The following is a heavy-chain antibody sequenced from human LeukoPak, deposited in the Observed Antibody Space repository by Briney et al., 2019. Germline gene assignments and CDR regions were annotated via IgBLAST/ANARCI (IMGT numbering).Heavy chain of an antibody. CDR1: GFTFSSYA. V-gene: IGHV4-34*01. CDR3: ARRPVLSSGWTGYYYYGMDV. CDR2: INHSGST. D-gene: IGHD6-19*01. Sequence: GSLRLSCAASGFTFSSYAMSWVRQPPGKGLEWIGEINHSGSTNYNPSLKSRVTISVDTSKNQFSLKLSSVTAADTAVYYCARRPVLSSGWTGYYYYGMDVWGQGTTVTVSS. J-gene: IGHJ6*02.